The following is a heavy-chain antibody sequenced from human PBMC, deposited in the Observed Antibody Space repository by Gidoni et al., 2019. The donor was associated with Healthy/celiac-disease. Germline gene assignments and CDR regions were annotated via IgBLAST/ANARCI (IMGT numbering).Heavy chain of an antibody. D-gene: IGHD3-22*01. V-gene: IGHV1-69*04. J-gene: IGHJ5*02. Sequence: QVQLVQSGADVNKPVSSVKVYCQASGGTFSSYALSWVRQAPGQGLEWMGRIIPILGIENYAQKFQGRVTITADKSTSTAYMELSSLRSEDTAVYYCASGGRSYYYDSSGYLNWFDPWGQGTLVTVSS. CDR3: ASGGRSYYYDSSGYLNWFDP. CDR2: IIPILGIE. CDR1: GGTFSSYA.